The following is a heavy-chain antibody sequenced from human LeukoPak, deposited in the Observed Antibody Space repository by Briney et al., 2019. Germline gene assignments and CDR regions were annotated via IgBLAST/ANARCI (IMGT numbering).Heavy chain of an antibody. J-gene: IGHJ5*02. D-gene: IGHD3-10*02. Sequence: SETLSLTCTVSGGSISSYYWSWIRQPPGKGLEWIGYIYYSGSTNYNPSLKSRVTISVDTSKNHFSLKLSSVTAADTAVYYCARMDFYVWGILTTFFPWGDGTLVTASS. V-gene: IGHV4-59*08. CDR3: ARMDFYVWGILTTFFP. CDR1: GGSISSYY. CDR2: IYYSGST.